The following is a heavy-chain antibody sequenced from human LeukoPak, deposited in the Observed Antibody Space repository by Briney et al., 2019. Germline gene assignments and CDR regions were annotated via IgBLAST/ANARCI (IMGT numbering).Heavy chain of an antibody. CDR1: GDSISDYH. D-gene: IGHD1-26*01. V-gene: IGHV4-4*07. J-gene: IGHJ4*02. CDR3: GTSEVGSSSYESYDY. Sequence: KPSETLSLTCTVPGDSISDYHWSWIRQPAGKGLEWIGRIINSGVTNYNPSLNRRVPISVDRSKNQCALGLTSVTAADTAVYYCGTSEVGSSSYESYDYWGQGTQVTVSA. CDR2: IINSGVT.